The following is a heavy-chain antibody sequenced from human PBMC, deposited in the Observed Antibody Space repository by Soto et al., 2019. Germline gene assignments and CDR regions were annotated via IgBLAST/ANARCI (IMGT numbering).Heavy chain of an antibody. CDR2: INPSDGNT. D-gene: IGHD2-21*02. V-gene: IGHV1-46*01. CDR1: GYTFTSNW. J-gene: IGHJ5*02. Sequence: QVQLVQAGAEVKKPGASVKVSCKASGYTFTSNWIHWVRRAPGQGLEGMGIINPSDGNTNYAQKCQGIVTVTSDRSTGTADLELSSLTSEDTAVDYCARDPSIESSGDWWLDPWGQGTLVTVSS. CDR3: ARDPSIESSGDWWLDP.